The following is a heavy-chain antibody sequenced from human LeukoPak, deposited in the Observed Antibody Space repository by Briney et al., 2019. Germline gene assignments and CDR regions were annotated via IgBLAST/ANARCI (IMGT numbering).Heavy chain of an antibody. J-gene: IGHJ6*03. D-gene: IGHD4-23*01. CDR1: GFTFTSSA. V-gene: IGHV1-58*02. Sequence: SVKVSCKASGFTFTSSAMQWVRQARGQRLEWIGWIVVGSGNTNYAQEFQERVTITRDMSTSTAYMELSSLRAEDTAVYYCARAYGGNPSYYYYYMDVWGKGTTVTVSS. CDR2: IVVGSGNT. CDR3: ARAYGGNPSYYYYYMDV.